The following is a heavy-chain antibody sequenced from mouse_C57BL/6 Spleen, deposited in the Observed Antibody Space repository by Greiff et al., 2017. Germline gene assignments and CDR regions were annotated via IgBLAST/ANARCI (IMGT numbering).Heavy chain of an antibody. Sequence: EVQLQQSGPELVKPGASVKISCKASGYTFTDYYMNWVKQSHGKSLEWIGDINPNNGGTSYNQKFKGKATLTVDKSSSTAYMELRSLTSEDSAVYYCARTHYGSSPVYFDYWGQGTTLTVSS. J-gene: IGHJ2*01. CDR3: ARTHYGSSPVYFDY. D-gene: IGHD1-1*01. CDR2: INPNNGGT. V-gene: IGHV1-26*01. CDR1: GYTFTDYY.